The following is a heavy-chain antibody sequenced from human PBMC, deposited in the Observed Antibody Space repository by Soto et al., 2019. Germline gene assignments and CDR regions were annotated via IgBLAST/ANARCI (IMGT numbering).Heavy chain of an antibody. Sequence: SETLSLTCTVSGGSISSSSYYWGWIRQPPGKGLEWIGSIYYSGSTYYNPSLKSRVTISVDTSKNQFSLKLSSVTAADTAVYYWARPGGGLDRGLGMDWFDPWGQGTLVTVSS. D-gene: IGHD3-10*01. J-gene: IGHJ5*02. CDR3: ARPGGGLDRGLGMDWFDP. V-gene: IGHV4-39*01. CDR2: IYYSGST. CDR1: GGSISSSSYY.